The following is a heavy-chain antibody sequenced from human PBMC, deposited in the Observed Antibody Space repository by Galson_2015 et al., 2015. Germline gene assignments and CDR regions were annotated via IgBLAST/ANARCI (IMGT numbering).Heavy chain of an antibody. CDR2: MYSSGST. Sequence: ATLSLTCPVSGGSISSYYWSWIRQPPGKGLEWIGYMYSSGSTDYNPSLKSRVTISLDTSKNEISLKLSSVTAADTALYYCARLASSTAPFDYWGQGTLVTVSS. CDR1: GGSISSYY. V-gene: IGHV4-59*01. J-gene: IGHJ4*02. CDR3: ARLASSTAPFDY. D-gene: IGHD2-2*01.